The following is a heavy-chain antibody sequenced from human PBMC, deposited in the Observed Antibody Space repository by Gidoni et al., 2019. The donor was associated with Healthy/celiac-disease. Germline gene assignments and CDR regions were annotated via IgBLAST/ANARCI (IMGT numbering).Heavy chain of an antibody. Sequence: QVQLVQSGAEVKKTGASVKVSCKASGYTFTSYGISWVRQAPGQGLEWMGWISAYNGNTNYAQKLQGRVTMTTDTSTSTAYMELRSLRSDDTAVYYCARDRITYGDYVGDFDYWGQGTLVTVSS. J-gene: IGHJ4*02. D-gene: IGHD4-17*01. CDR1: GYTFTSYG. CDR3: ARDRITYGDYVGDFDY. V-gene: IGHV1-18*01. CDR2: ISAYNGNT.